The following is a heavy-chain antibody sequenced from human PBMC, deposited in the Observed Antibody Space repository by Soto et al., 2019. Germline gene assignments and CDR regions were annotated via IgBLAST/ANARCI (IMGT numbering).Heavy chain of an antibody. CDR2: ITAYNGNT. Sequence: QVQLVQSGAEVKKPGASVKVSCKASGYTFTSYGITWLRQAPGQRLEWMGWITAYNGNTNYAQKLQGRVTMTPDTSTSTASMELSSLRSDDTAVYYCARDPSRSSWLRVCDYWGKGTLVTVSS. CDR3: ARDPSRSSWLRVCDY. J-gene: IGHJ4*02. V-gene: IGHV1-18*01. CDR1: GYTFTSYG. D-gene: IGHD6-13*01.